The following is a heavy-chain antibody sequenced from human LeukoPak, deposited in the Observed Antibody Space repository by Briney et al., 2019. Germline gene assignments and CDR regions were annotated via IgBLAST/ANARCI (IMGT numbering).Heavy chain of an antibody. CDR1: GFTFSSYG. J-gene: IGHJ6*03. V-gene: IGHV3-30*02. D-gene: IGHD4-17*01. CDR3: AKAPGGTVTYYYYYMDV. Sequence: PGGSLRLSCAASGFTFSSYGMHWVRQAPGKGLEWVAFIRYDGSNKYYADSVKGRFTISRDNSKNTLYLQMNSLRAEDTAVYYCAKAPGGTVTYYYYYMDVWGKGTTVTVS. CDR2: IRYDGSNK.